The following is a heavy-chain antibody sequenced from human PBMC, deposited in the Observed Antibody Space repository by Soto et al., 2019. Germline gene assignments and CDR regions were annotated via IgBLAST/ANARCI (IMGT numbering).Heavy chain of an antibody. CDR1: GGSFNDHY. Sequence: SETLSLTCAVCGGSFNDHYWTWIRQPPGKGLEWIGEVNHRGSTNYNPPLKSRVTISADTSKNQVSLKLTSVTAADTAVYYCVRGISVNVLVQRDAPDKYYFDSWGQGTLVTVSS. CDR2: VNHRGST. J-gene: IGHJ4*02. D-gene: IGHD6-13*01. V-gene: IGHV4-34*01. CDR3: VRGISVNVLVQRDAPDKYYFDS.